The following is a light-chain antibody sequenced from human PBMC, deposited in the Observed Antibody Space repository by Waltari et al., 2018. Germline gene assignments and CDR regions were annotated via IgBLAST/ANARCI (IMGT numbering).Light chain of an antibody. Sequence: DIQMTQSPSAMSASVGDSVTITCRASQGINNYLVCFQQKPGKVPKRLIYAASNVQSGVPSRVSGSGSGTEFTLTISSLQPEDFATYYCLQHKDYPLSFGGGTKEEIK. CDR2: AAS. CDR3: LQHKDYPLS. J-gene: IGKJ4*01. V-gene: IGKV1-17*03. CDR1: QGINNY.